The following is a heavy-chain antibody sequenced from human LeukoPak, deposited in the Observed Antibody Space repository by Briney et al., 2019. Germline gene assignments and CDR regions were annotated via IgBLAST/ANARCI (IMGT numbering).Heavy chain of an antibody. D-gene: IGHD3-9*01. CDR2: ISAYNGNT. CDR3: ARDGYYDVLTGYLFQH. J-gene: IGHJ1*01. V-gene: IGHV1-18*01. CDR1: GYTFTTYD. Sequence: GASVKVSCKASGYTFTTYDISWVRQAPGQGLEWMGWISAYNGNTNYAQKVQGRVTMTTDTSTSTAYMDLRSLRSDDTAVYYCARDGYYDVLTGYLFQHWGQGTLVTVSS.